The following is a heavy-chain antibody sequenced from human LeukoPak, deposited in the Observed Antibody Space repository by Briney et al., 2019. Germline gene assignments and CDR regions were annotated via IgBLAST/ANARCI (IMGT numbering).Heavy chain of an antibody. J-gene: IGHJ1*01. Sequence: PSEILSLTCTVSGGSISSYYWSWIRQPPGKGLEWIGYIYYSGSTNYNPSLKSRVTISVDTSKNQFSLKLSSVTAADTAVYYCARGTQLLYSSGWYRREKYFQHWGQGTLVTVSS. D-gene: IGHD6-19*01. V-gene: IGHV4-59*01. CDR2: IYYSGST. CDR1: GGSISSYY. CDR3: ARGTQLLYSSGWYRREKYFQH.